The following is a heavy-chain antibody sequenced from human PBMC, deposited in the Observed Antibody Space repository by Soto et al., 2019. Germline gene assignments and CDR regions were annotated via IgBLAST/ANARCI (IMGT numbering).Heavy chain of an antibody. D-gene: IGHD6-19*01. CDR3: AKTLMYSSGWYVYYYGMDV. CDR2: ISGSGGST. Sequence: GGSLRLSCAASGFTFSSYAMSWVRQAPGKGLEWVSAISGSGGSTYYADSVKGRFTISRDNSKNTLYLQMNSLRAEDTAVYYCAKTLMYSSGWYVYYYGMDVWGQGTTVTVSS. J-gene: IGHJ6*02. CDR1: GFTFSSYA. V-gene: IGHV3-23*01.